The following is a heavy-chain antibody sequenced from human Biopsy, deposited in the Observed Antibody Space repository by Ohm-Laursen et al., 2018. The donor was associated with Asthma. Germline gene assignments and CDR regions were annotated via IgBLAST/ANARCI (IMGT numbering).Heavy chain of an antibody. Sequence: GSLRLSCAASGFTFSSYAMNWVRQAPGKGLEWVSTVSGSGGNTYYADSVKGRFTISRDNSKNTLYPQMNSLRAEDTAVYYCGKGGGDIVVVISATTLDYWGQGALVTVSS. CDR3: GKGGGDIVVVISATTLDY. D-gene: IGHD2-15*01. V-gene: IGHV3-23*01. CDR2: VSGSGGNT. CDR1: GFTFSSYA. J-gene: IGHJ4*02.